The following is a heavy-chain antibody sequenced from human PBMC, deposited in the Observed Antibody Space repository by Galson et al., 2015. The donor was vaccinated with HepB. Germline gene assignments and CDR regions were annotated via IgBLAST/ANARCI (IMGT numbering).Heavy chain of an antibody. CDR3: ATFTAADGKALSDY. V-gene: IGHV4-61*03. J-gene: IGHJ4*02. CDR2: FYDSGST. D-gene: IGHD6-13*01. Sequence: ETLSLTCTVSGGSVSTGGYYWHWIRQPPGKGLEWIGYFYDSGSTNYNPSLKSRVTISVDTSKNHFSLKLNSVTAADTAVYYCATFTAADGKALSDYWGQGTLVTVSS. CDR1: GGSVSTGGYY.